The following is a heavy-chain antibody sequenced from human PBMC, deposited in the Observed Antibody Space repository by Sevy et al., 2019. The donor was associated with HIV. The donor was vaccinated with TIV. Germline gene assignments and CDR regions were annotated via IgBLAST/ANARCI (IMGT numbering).Heavy chain of an antibody. D-gene: IGHD2-15*01. Sequence: ASVKVSCKASGYTFIGYGITWVRQAPGQGLEWMGWISASNGNTNYAQMLQGRVTMTTDTSTSTAYMELRSLRSDDTAVYYCARPYCSGGSCYRWYFDYWGQGSLVTVSS. J-gene: IGHJ4*02. V-gene: IGHV1-18*01. CDR1: GYTFIGYG. CDR3: ARPYCSGGSCYRWYFDY. CDR2: ISASNGNT.